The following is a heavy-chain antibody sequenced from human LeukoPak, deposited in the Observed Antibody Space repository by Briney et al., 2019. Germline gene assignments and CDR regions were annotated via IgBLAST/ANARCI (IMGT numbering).Heavy chain of an antibody. CDR1: GGTFSSYA. D-gene: IGHD2-2*02. J-gene: IGHJ3*02. Sequence: SVKASCKASGGTFSSYAISWVRQAPGQGLEWMGRIIPIFGTANYAQKFQGRVTITADESTSTAYMELSRLRSDDTAVYYCARPNIVVVPAAITGLDAFDIWGQGTMVTVSS. CDR3: ARPNIVVVPAAITGLDAFDI. V-gene: IGHV1-69*13. CDR2: IIPIFGTA.